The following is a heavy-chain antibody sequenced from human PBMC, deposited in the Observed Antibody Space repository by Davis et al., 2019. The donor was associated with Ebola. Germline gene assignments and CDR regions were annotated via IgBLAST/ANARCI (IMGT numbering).Heavy chain of an antibody. D-gene: IGHD4-17*01. CDR3: ARGRYFDSGDYVTGFWYFDL. J-gene: IGHJ2*01. CDR1: GFTFTSYA. CDR2: VNHSGSA. V-gene: IGHV4-34*01. Sequence: GSLRLSCAASGFTFTSYAMSWVRQPPGKGLEWIGEVNHSGSAKYNPSLKSRVTMSVDTSKNQFSLKLTSVTAADTALYYCARGRYFDSGDYVTGFWYFDLWGRGTPVTVSS.